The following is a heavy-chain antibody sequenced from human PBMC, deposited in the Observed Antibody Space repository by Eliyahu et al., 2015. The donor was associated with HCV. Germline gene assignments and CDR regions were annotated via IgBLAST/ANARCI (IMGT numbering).Heavy chain of an antibody. V-gene: IGHV3-15*01. J-gene: IGHJ4*02. Sequence: FIPAWLIWARQAPGKGLEWVGRIKSKTSGETREYAAPVNGRFSISRDDSKNTVDLQMNSLNTEDTAVYYCVADLSELPGYPADHWGQGTLVTVSS. CDR1: FIPAW. CDR2: IKSKTSGETR. D-gene: IGHD5-12*01. CDR3: VADLSELPGYPADH.